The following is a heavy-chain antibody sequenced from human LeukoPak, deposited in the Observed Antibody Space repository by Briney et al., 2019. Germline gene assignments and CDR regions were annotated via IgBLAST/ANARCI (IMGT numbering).Heavy chain of an antibody. Sequence: GGSLRISCAASGFTFADYGMSWVRQAPGKGLEWVSGITGNGGSVGYADAMKGRFTVSRGNAKNSLYPQMNSLRDEDTALYYCARDHVGSGYYYFDSWGQGTLVTVSS. CDR1: GFTFADYG. J-gene: IGHJ4*02. CDR2: ITGNGGSV. D-gene: IGHD3-22*01. CDR3: ARDHVGSGYYYFDS. V-gene: IGHV3-20*04.